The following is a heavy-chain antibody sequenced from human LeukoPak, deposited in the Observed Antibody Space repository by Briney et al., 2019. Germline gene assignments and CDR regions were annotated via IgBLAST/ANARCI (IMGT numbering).Heavy chain of an antibody. Sequence: GGSLRLSCAASGFIFSNYEMNWVRQAPGKGLEWVSYITCSGRNIYYADSVKGRFTISRDNAKNSLYLQMSSLRAEDTAVYYCARGSGWYYFDNWGQGTLVTVSS. CDR1: GFIFSNYE. J-gene: IGHJ4*02. CDR3: ARGSGWYYFDN. D-gene: IGHD6-19*01. CDR2: ITCSGRNI. V-gene: IGHV3-48*03.